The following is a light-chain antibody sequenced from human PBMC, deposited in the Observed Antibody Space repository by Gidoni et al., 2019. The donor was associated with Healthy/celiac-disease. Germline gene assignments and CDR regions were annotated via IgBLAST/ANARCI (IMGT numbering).Light chain of an antibody. Sequence: IVLTQSPGTLSLSPGERATLSCRASQSGSSSYLAWYQQKPGQAPRLLIYGASSRATGIPDRFSGSGAGTDFTLTISRLEPEDFAVYYCQQYGSSPGITFGQGTRLEIK. J-gene: IGKJ5*01. CDR3: QQYGSSPGIT. CDR2: GAS. CDR1: QSGSSSY. V-gene: IGKV3-20*01.